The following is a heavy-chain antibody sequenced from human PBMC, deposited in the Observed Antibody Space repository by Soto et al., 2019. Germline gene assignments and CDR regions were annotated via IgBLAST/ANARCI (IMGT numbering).Heavy chain of an antibody. D-gene: IGHD2-15*01. V-gene: IGHV3-33*01. Sequence: GGSLRLSCAASGFTFSSYGMHWVRQAPGKGLEWVAVIWYDGSNKYYADSVKGRFTISRDNSKNTLYLQMNSLRAEDTAVYYCARDGVVVVAATLGDYYYYYYMDVWGKGTTVTVSS. CDR3: ARDGVVVVAATLGDYYYYYYMDV. CDR1: GFTFSSYG. J-gene: IGHJ6*03. CDR2: IWYDGSNK.